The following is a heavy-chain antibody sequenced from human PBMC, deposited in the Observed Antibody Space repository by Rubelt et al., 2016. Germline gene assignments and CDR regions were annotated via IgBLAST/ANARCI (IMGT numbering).Heavy chain of an antibody. CDR2: MNAGNGNT. CDR1: GYTFTSYA. Sequence: QVQLVQSGGEVKKPGASLKVSCKTSGYTFTSYAMHWVRQAPGQRLEWLGWMNAGNGNTRYSQKFQGRVTITRDTSASTAYMELCSLRDEDTAVYYYAREDVATSYFDYWGQGTLVTVSS. CDR3: AREDVATSYFDY. D-gene: IGHD5-12*01. J-gene: IGHJ4*02. V-gene: IGHV1-3*01.